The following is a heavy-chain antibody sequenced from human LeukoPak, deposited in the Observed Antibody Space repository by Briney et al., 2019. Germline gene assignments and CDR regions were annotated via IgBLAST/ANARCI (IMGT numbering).Heavy chain of an antibody. V-gene: IGHV3-21*01. CDR2: ISSSSSYI. CDR1: GFTFSSYN. J-gene: IGHJ6*03. CDR3: ARGYSGSYYGWRVKNYYMDV. D-gene: IGHD1-26*01. Sequence: PGGSLRLSCAASGFTFSSYNMKWVRQAPGKGLEWVSSISSSSSYIYYADSVKGRFTISRDNAKNSLYLQMNSLRAEDTAVYYCARGYSGSYYGWRVKNYYMDVWGKGTTVTVSS.